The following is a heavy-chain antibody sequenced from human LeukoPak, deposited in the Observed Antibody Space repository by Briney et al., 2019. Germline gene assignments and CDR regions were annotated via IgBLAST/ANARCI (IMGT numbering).Heavy chain of an antibody. CDR1: GYTFTGYY. Sequence: ASVKVSCKDSGYTFTGYYLHWARQAPGQGLEWMGWINPNSGGTNYAQKFLGRVTMTRDTSISTAYMELSRLRSDDTAVYYCARDQGIAAAGKPNYYYYYGMDVWGQGTTVTVSS. V-gene: IGHV1-2*02. CDR3: ARDQGIAAAGKPNYYYYYGMDV. J-gene: IGHJ6*02. D-gene: IGHD6-13*01. CDR2: INPNSGGT.